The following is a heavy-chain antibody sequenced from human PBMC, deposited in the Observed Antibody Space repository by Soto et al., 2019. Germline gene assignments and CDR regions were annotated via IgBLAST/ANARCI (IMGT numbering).Heavy chain of an antibody. D-gene: IGHD6-6*01. CDR3: ARGPSSSSYYYFDY. Sequence: GGSLRLSCAASRFTFSDYYMSWIRQAPGKGLEWVSYISSSGSTIYYADSVKGRFTISRDNAKNSLYLQMNSLRAEDTAVYYCARGPSSSSYYYFDYWGQGTLVTVSS. CDR1: RFTFSDYY. J-gene: IGHJ4*02. V-gene: IGHV3-11*01. CDR2: ISSSGSTI.